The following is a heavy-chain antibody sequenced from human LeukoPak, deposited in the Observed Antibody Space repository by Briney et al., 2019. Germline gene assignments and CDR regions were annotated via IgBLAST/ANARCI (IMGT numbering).Heavy chain of an antibody. Sequence: ASVKVSCKASGCTFTSYGISWVRQAPGQGLEWMGWISAYNGNTNYAQKLQGRVTMTTDTSTSTAYMELRSLRSDDTAVYYCARSWFYDILTGYSYWGQGTLVTVSS. J-gene: IGHJ4*02. D-gene: IGHD3-9*01. CDR2: ISAYNGNT. CDR1: GCTFTSYG. CDR3: ARSWFYDILTGYSY. V-gene: IGHV1-18*01.